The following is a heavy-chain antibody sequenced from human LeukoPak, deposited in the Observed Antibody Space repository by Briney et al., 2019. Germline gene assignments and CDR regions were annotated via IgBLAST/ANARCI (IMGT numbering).Heavy chain of an antibody. Sequence: GGSLRLSCAASGFTFSDYYMSWIRQAPGKGLEWVSYISSSGSTIHYADSVKGRFTISRDNAKNSLYLQMNSLRAEDTAVYYCARAPVDIVATIGYYYGMDVWGQGTTVTVSS. J-gene: IGHJ6*02. CDR1: GFTFSDYY. D-gene: IGHD5-12*01. V-gene: IGHV3-11*01. CDR3: ARAPVDIVATIGYYYGMDV. CDR2: ISSSGSTI.